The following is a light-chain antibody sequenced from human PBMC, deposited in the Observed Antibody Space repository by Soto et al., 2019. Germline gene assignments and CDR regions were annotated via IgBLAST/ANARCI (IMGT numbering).Light chain of an antibody. CDR2: GNN. V-gene: IGLV1-44*01. CDR3: AAWDDSLNGFV. CDR1: SSNIGINT. J-gene: IGLJ1*01. Sequence: QSVLTQPPSASGTPGQTITISCSGGSSNIGINTVSWYEHLPGTAPRLLIYGNNQRPSGVPGRFSGSKSGTSASLAISGLQSEDEAHYYCAAWDDSLNGFVFGIGTKV.